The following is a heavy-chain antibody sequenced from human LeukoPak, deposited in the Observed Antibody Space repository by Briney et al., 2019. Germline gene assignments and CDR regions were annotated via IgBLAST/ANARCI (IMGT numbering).Heavy chain of an antibody. J-gene: IGHJ6*03. V-gene: IGHV4-59*01. CDR2: IFNSGST. CDR3: ARGYYYLDV. CDR1: GGSISSYF. Sequence: SETLSLTCTVSGGSISSYFGSWIRQPPGKGLEWIGYIFNSGSTNFNPSLKSRVTISVDTSKNQFSLKLSSVTAADTAVYYCARGYYYLDVWGKGTTVTISS.